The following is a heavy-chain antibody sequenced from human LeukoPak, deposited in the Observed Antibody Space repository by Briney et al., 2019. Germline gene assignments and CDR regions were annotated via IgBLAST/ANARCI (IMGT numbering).Heavy chain of an antibody. CDR3: ARSYYTDYGDPYNLFEP. J-gene: IGHJ5*02. CDR2: IYTSGST. Sequence: SETLSLTCSVSGGSISSYYWSWIRQPPGKGLEWIGYIYTSGSTNYNPSLKIRVTISVDTSKNQISLQLRSVTAADTAVYYCARSYYTDYGDPYNLFEPGGEGTLVTVSS. CDR1: GGSISSYY. V-gene: IGHV4-4*09. D-gene: IGHD4-17*01.